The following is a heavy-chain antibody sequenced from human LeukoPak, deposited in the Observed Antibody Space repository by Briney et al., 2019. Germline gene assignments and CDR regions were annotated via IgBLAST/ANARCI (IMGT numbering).Heavy chain of an antibody. J-gene: IGHJ4*02. D-gene: IGHD6-6*01. CDR1: GGSISSGGYY. CDR2: TYHSGST. CDR3: ARAAIEYSSSYFDY. V-gene: IGHV4-30-2*01. Sequence: SETLSLTCTVSGGSISSGGYYWSWIRQPPGKGLEWIGYTYHSGSTYYNPSLKSRVTISVDRSKNQFSLKLSSVTAADTAVYYCARAAIEYSSSYFDYWGQGTLVTVSS.